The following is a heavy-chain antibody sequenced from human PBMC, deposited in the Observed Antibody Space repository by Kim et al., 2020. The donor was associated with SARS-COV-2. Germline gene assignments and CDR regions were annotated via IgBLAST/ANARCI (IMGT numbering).Heavy chain of an antibody. D-gene: IGHD3-9*01. J-gene: IGHJ6*02. CDR3: AKAVLRSFDGMNV. V-gene: IGHV3-23*05. Sequence: AASVWGRFPIYRDNPKNTLYLQMNGLRAEDTAEYYCAKAVLRSFDGMNVWGQGTTVTVSS.